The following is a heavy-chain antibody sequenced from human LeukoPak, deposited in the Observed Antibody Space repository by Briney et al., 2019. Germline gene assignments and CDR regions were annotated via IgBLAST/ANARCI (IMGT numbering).Heavy chain of an antibody. Sequence: PVKVSCKTSGGTFTSYAITWVRQAPGQGLEWMGKIIPISGTTNYAQNFQGRVTFTADESTSTAYMELSSLRSEDTALYYCARKLRLGGNWFDPWGQGTLVTVSS. V-gene: IGHV1-69*13. CDR2: IIPISGTT. J-gene: IGHJ5*02. CDR3: ARKLRLGGNWFDP. CDR1: GGTFTSYA. D-gene: IGHD1-26*01.